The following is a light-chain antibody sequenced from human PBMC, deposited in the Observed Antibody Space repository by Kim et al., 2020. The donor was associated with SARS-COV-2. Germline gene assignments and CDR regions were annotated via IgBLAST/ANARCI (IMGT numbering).Light chain of an antibody. CDR3: CSYAGSYTSYL. CDR1: SSDVGAYNY. CDR2: DVS. Sequence: QSVPVACTGTSSDVGAYNYISWYQQHPGKAPKLMIYDVSKRPSGVPDRFSGSKSGNTASLTISGLQAEDAADYYCCSYAGSYTSYLFGSGTKVTVL. V-gene: IGLV2-11*01. J-gene: IGLJ1*01.